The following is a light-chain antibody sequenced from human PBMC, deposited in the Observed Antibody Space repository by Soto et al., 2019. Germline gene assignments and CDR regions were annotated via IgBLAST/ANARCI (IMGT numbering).Light chain of an antibody. J-gene: IGLJ3*02. CDR3: ATWDTNLSAV. CDR1: TSNIGHNY. V-gene: IGLV1-51*01. Sequence: QSVLTQPPSVSAAPGQTVTISCSGGTSNIGHNYVSWYQQLPGTAPTLLIYGNDKRPSGIPDRFSGSKSGTSATLAITGLQTGDEADCYCATWDTNLSAVFGGGTKLTVL. CDR2: GND.